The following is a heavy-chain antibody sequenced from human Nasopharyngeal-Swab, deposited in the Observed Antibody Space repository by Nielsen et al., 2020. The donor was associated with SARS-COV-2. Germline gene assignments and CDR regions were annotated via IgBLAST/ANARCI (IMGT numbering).Heavy chain of an antibody. Sequence: GGALRLSCAASGFTVSSNYMSWVRQAPGKGLEWVSLIYSGGSTDYADSVKGRFTISRDNSKNTLHLQMNSLRAEDTAVYYCARTYGSAFGESLDYWGQGTLVTVSS. V-gene: IGHV3-66*01. CDR1: GFTVSSNY. CDR3: ARTYGSAFGESLDY. J-gene: IGHJ4*02. D-gene: IGHD3-10*01. CDR2: IYSGGST.